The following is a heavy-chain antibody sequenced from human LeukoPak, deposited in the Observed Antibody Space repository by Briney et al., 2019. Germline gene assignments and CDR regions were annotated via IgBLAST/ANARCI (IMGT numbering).Heavy chain of an antibody. V-gene: IGHV1-24*01. CDR2: FDPEDGET. D-gene: IGHD1-26*01. J-gene: IGHJ4*02. CDR3: ALVGATTASIDY. CDR1: GYTLTELS. Sequence: ASVKVSFKVSGYTLTELSMHWVRQAPGKGLEWMGGFDPEDGETIYAQKFQGRVTMTEDTSTDTAYMELSSLRSEDTAVYYCALVGATTASIDYWGQGTLVTVSS.